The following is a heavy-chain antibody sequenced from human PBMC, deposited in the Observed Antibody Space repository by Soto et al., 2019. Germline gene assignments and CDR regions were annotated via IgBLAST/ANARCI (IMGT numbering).Heavy chain of an antibody. J-gene: IGHJ6*02. CDR1: GYTLTSYG. D-gene: IGHD2-21*01. CDR3: ARDQFPDYYYYGMDV. CDR2: ISAYNGNT. Sequence: QVQLVQCGAEVKKPGASVKVSCKASGYTLTSYGISWVRQAPGQGLEWMGWISAYNGNTNYAQKLQGRVTMTTDTSTSTAYMELRSLRSDDTAVYYCARDQFPDYYYYGMDVWGQGTTVTVSS. V-gene: IGHV1-18*01.